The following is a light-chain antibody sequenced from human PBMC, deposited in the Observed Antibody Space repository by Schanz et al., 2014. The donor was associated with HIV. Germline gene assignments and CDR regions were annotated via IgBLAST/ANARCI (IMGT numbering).Light chain of an antibody. Sequence: QLVLTQSPSASASLGASVKLTCTLSSGHSSYAIAWHQQQPEKGPRYLMKLEGSGSYNKGSGVPDRFSGSSSGADRYLTISILQSEDEADYYCETWNSNVWVFGGGTKLTVL. J-gene: IGLJ3*02. CDR2: LEGSGSY. CDR3: ETWNSNVWV. CDR1: SGHSSYA. V-gene: IGLV4-60*03.